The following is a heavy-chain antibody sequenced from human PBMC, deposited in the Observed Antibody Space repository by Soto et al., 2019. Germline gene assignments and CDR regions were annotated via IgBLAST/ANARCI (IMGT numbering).Heavy chain of an antibody. CDR2: FDPEDGET. CDR1: GYTLTELS. Sequence: QVQLVQSGAEVKKPGASVKVSCKVSGYTLTELSMHWVRQAPGKGLEWMGGFDPEDGETIYAQKFQGRVTMTEDTSTDTAYMELSSLRSEDTAVYYCATHSPETGSYFFWFDPWGHGTLVTVSS. V-gene: IGHV1-24*01. CDR3: ATHSPETGSYFFWFDP. J-gene: IGHJ5*02. D-gene: IGHD3-10*01.